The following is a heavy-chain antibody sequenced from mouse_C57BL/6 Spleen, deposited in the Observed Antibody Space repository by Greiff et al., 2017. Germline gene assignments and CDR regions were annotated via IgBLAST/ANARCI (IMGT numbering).Heavy chain of an antibody. CDR2: ILPGSGST. V-gene: IGHV1-9*01. CDR3: ARGTEGFYEGCSYYFDD. J-gene: IGHJ2*01. D-gene: IGHD2-3*01. Sequence: QVQLQQSGAELMKPGASVKLSCKATGYTFTGYWIEWVKQRPGHGLEWIGEILPGSGSTNYNEKFKGKATFTADTSSNTAYMQLSSLKTEHSAIYYCARGTEGFYEGCSYYFDDWGQGTTLTVSS. CDR1: GYTFTGYW.